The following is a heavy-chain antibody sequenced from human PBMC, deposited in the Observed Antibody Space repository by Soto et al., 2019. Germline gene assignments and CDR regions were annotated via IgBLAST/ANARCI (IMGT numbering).Heavy chain of an antibody. CDR2: ISGGNTI. J-gene: IGHJ3*02. CDR3: VRGHSGLDI. D-gene: IGHD1-26*01. V-gene: IGHV3-11*01. CDR1: GFTFSDYY. Sequence: GGSLRLSCAGSGFTFSDYYMSWIRQIPGKGLEWISYISGGNTIYYIDSVKGRFTLSRDSAKNSLYLQMDSLRAEDTAVYYCVRGHSGLDIWGQGTMVTVSS.